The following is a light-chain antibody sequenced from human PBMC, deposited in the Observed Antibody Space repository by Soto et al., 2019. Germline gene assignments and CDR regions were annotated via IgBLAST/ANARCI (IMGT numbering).Light chain of an antibody. CDR3: QQYNVYWT. CDR2: KAS. CDR1: QDISNY. J-gene: IGKJ1*01. V-gene: IGKV1-5*03. Sequence: DIQMTQSPSSLSASVGDRVTITCQASQDISNYLNWYQQKPGKAPKLLIYKASTLESGVPSRFSGSGSGTEFTLTISGLQPDDFATYYCQQYNVYWTFGQGTKVEIK.